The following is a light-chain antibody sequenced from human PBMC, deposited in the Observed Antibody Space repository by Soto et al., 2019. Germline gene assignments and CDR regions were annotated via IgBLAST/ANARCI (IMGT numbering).Light chain of an antibody. J-gene: IGKJ1*01. Sequence: EIVLTQSPGTLSLSPGERATLSCRASQSVSSNYLAWYQLKPGQAPRLLIYGSSSRATGIPDRFSGSGSGTDFTLTMSSLDPEDFAAYFCQQYGYSPRTFGQGTMLDIK. CDR2: GSS. CDR1: QSVSSNY. V-gene: IGKV3-20*01. CDR3: QQYGYSPRT.